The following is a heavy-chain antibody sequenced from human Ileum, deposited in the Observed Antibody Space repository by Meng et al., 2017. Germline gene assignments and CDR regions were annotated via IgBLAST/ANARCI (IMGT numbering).Heavy chain of an antibody. CDR1: GDSGSSDSGA. V-gene: IGHV6-1*01. Sequence: VQLQQSRPGLAKPSQTPPLTCAISGDSGSSDSGAWNWIRQSPSRGLEWLGRTFYRSKWNDDFAESVKSRITITTDTSKNQFSLQLNSVTPEDTAVYYCARGWYSSGFHSWGQGTLVTVSS. CDR3: ARGWYSSGFHS. D-gene: IGHD6-19*01. CDR2: TFYRSKWND. J-gene: IGHJ4*02.